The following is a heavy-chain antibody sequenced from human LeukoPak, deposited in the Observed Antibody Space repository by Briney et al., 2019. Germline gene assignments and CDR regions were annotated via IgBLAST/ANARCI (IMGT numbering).Heavy chain of an antibody. J-gene: IGHJ5*01. CDR2: IVEDGREM. CDR1: GFTFSSFW. D-gene: IGHD3-22*01. Sequence: GGSLILSCAASGFTFSSFWMSWVRQAPGKGLEWVANIVEDGREMYYVDSVKGRFTISRDNAKNSLSLQMNSLRAEDTAVYYCATYLYASSAFDSWGQGTLVTVSS. V-gene: IGHV3-7*05. CDR3: ATYLYASSAFDS.